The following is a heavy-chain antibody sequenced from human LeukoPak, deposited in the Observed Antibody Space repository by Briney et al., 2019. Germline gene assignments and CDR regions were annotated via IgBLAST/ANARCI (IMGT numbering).Heavy chain of an antibody. CDR1: GGSFSGYY. J-gene: IGHJ4*02. D-gene: IGHD6-13*01. CDR2: ISHSGST. V-gene: IGHV4-34*01. Sequence: SETLSLTCAVYGGSFSGYYWSWIRQPPGKGLEWIGEISHSGSTNYNPSLKSRVTISVDTSKNQFSLKLSSVTAADTAVYYCASSYSSSWYEGYYFDYWGQGTLVTVSS. CDR3: ASSYSSSWYEGYYFDY.